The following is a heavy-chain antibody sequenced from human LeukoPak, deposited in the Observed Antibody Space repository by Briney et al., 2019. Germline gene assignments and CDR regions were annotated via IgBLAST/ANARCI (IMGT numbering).Heavy chain of an antibody. V-gene: IGHV1-18*01. Sequence: ASVKVSCKASGNTFNNYAISWVRQAPGQGLEWMGWISVYNGNTKYAQKVQGRVTMTTDTSTSTAYMELRSLRSDDTAVYYCGRRIVEMASDYFDYWGQGTLVTVSS. D-gene: IGHD5-24*01. CDR1: GNTFNNYA. CDR3: GRRIVEMASDYFDY. J-gene: IGHJ4*02. CDR2: ISVYNGNT.